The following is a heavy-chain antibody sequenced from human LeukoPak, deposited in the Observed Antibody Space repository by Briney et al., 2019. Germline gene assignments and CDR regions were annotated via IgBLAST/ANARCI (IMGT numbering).Heavy chain of an antibody. CDR3: ARVMVRGVIGSDGIDY. CDR2: ISSNGGST. D-gene: IGHD3-10*01. Sequence: GGSLILSCAASGFTFSSYAMHWVRQAPGKGLEYVSAISSNGGSTYYANSVKGRFTISRDNSKNTLYLQMGSLRAEDMAVYYCARVMVRGVIGSDGIDYWGQGTLVTVSS. J-gene: IGHJ4*02. V-gene: IGHV3-64*01. CDR1: GFTFSSYA.